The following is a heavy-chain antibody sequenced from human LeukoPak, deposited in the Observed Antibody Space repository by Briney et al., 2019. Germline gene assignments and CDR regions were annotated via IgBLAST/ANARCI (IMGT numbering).Heavy chain of an antibody. CDR2: INPNSGGT. CDR3: ARTEYQRLRGWFDP. CDR1: GYTFTGYY. D-gene: IGHD2-2*01. V-gene: IGHV1-2*02. J-gene: IGHJ5*02. Sequence: ASVTVSCTASGYTFTGYYMHWVRQAPGQGLEWMGWINPNSGGTNYAQKFQGKVTMTRDTSISTAYMELSRLRSDDTAVYYCARTEYQRLRGWFDPWGQGTLVTVSS.